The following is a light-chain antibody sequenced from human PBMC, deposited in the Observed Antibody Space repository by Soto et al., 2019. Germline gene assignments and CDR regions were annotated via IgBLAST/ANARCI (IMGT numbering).Light chain of an antibody. CDR3: SSYAGVKNFVV. V-gene: IGLV2-8*01. CDR1: SSDVGTYYF. CDR2: EGT. J-gene: IGLJ2*01. Sequence: QSALTQPASVSGSLGQSITISCTGSSSDVGTYYFVSWYQQHPGKVPKLMIYEGTKRPSGVPDRFSGSKSGNTASLTVSGLQTEDEGDYYCSSYAGVKNFVVFGGGTKLTVL.